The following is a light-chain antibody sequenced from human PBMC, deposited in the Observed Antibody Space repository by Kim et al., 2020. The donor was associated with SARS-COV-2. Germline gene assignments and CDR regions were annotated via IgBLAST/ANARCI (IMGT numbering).Light chain of an antibody. J-gene: IGKJ4*01. Sequence: PASISCRSSQSLLHSNGYNYLDWYLQKPGQSQQVLIYLGSNRASGVPDRFSGSGSGTDFTLKISRVEAEDVGVYYYMQALQTPLTFGGGTKVDIK. CDR1: QSLLHSNGYNY. V-gene: IGKV2-28*01. CDR2: LGS. CDR3: MQALQTPLT.